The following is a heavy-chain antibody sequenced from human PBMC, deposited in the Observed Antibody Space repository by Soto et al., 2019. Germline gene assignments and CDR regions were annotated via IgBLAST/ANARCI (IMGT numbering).Heavy chain of an antibody. Sequence: ASVKVSCKASGYTFINFDISWVRQAAGQGLEWLGWMNPGSGKTGYASKFQGRVAMTRDASTGTSHLELSSLTSDDTAVYYCARMASAGTLNWFDPWGQGTLVTVS. J-gene: IGHJ5*02. D-gene: IGHD6-13*01. CDR3: ARMASAGTLNWFDP. CDR1: GYTFINFD. CDR2: MNPGSGKT. V-gene: IGHV1-8*02.